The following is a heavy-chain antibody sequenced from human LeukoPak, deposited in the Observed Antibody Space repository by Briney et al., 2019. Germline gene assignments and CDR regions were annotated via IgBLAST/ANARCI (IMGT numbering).Heavy chain of an antibody. CDR2: IYYSGST. J-gene: IGHJ3*01. CDR1: DGSISSYY. Sequence: SETLSLTCTVSDGSISSYYWSWIRQPPGKGLEWIGYIYYSGSTNYNPSLKSRVTISVDTSKNQFSLKLSSVTAADTAVYYCARGTREMATILWGQGTMVTVSS. D-gene: IGHD5-24*01. V-gene: IGHV4-59*01. CDR3: ARGTREMATIL.